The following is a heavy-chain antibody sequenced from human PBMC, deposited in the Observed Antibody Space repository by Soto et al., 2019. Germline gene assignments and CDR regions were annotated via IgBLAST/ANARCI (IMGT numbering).Heavy chain of an antibody. CDR2: ISRGGSS. Sequence: SETLSLTCTVSGGSIFSDDWTWIRQPPGKGLEWIGYISRGGSSRYAPSLKGRVTFSTDTSKNQVSLKLTYVTVADTAVYYCARGYWFDPWGPGTLVTVSS. J-gene: IGHJ5*02. V-gene: IGHV4-59*01. CDR3: ARGYWFDP. CDR1: GGSIFSDD.